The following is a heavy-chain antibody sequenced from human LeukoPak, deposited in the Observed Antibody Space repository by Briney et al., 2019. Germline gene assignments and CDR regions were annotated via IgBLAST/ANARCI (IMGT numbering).Heavy chain of an antibody. D-gene: IGHD4-17*01. CDR3: ARHNYGDYFPALSLDY. CDR1: GDSISDYY. J-gene: IGHJ4*02. V-gene: IGHV4-59*08. Sequence: PSKTLSLTCTVSGDSISDYYWSWIRQPPGKGLEWIGYIYYSGSTNYNPSLKSRVTISVDTSKNQFSLKLRSVTAADTAVYHCARHNYGDYFPALSLDYWGQGTLVTVSS. CDR2: IYYSGST.